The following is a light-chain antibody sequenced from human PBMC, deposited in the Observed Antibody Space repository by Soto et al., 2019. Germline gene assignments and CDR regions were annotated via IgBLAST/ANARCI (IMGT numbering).Light chain of an antibody. CDR1: QSVSSH. Sequence: EIVLTQSPASLSLSPGERATLSCRASQSVSSHLAWFQQRPGQAPRILIYGASNRATGIPARFGGSGSGTNFTLTISSLEPEDFAVYYCQQRSNWPPILTFGGGTKVEIK. CDR3: QQRSNWPPILT. CDR2: GAS. V-gene: IGKV3-11*01. J-gene: IGKJ4*01.